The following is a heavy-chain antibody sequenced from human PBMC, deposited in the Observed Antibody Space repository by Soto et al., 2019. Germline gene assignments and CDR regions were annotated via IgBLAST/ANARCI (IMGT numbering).Heavy chain of an antibody. CDR1: GGSIRSYY. CDR3: ARGAADTDMVDS. D-gene: IGHD5-18*01. CDR2: IFYSGST. V-gene: IGHV4-59*01. J-gene: IGHJ4*02. Sequence: PSETLSLTCTVSGGSIRSYYWTWIRQPPGKGLEWLGYIFYSGSTFYNPSLKSRVTISIHTSKSQFSLQLTSVTAADTAVYYCARGAADTDMVDSWGQGNLVTVSS.